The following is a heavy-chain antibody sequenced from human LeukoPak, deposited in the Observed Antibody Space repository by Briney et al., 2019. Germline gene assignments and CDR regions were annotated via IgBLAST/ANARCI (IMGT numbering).Heavy chain of an antibody. V-gene: IGHV3-30*18. CDR2: ISYDGSNK. Sequence: GGSLRLSCAASGFIFSSYGMNWARQAPGKGLEWVGVISYDGSNKYYQDSVKGRFTISRDNSKNTLYLQMNSLRAEDTAVYYCAQATREWEKLQAMHVWGNGTTVTVSS. J-gene: IGHJ6*04. CDR3: AQATREWEKLQAMHV. CDR1: GFIFSSYG. D-gene: IGHD1-26*01.